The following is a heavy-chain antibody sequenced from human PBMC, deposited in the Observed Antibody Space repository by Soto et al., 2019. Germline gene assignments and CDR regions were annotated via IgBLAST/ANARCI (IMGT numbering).Heavy chain of an antibody. V-gene: IGHV4-34*01. J-gene: IGHJ4*02. D-gene: IGHD1-1*01. CDR1: GGSFSNYY. CDR3: ARILLERRRFDY. CDR2: INHRGST. Sequence: QVQLQQWGAGLLRPSETLSLTCAVYGGSFSNYYWTWVRQPPAKGLERVGEINHRGSTSYNPSLTRRVTVSLDTSKSQFSLKLPSVTAADTAVYYCARILLERRRFDYWGQGTLVTVSS.